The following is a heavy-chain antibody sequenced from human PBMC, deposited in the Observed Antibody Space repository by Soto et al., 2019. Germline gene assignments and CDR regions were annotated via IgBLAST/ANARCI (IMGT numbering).Heavy chain of an antibody. V-gene: IGHV4-31*03. CDR3: ARADFGDRGLAFDS. J-gene: IGHJ4*02. CDR2: IYYTGSA. Sequence: QVQLLESGPGLVKTSQTLSLTCSVSGGSTGSGGYYWSWVRQHPGKGLEWIGYIYYTGSAYYSPSLKSRVSISVDTSKNQFSLILDAVTGADTAVYYCARADFGDRGLAFDSWGQGILVTVSS. D-gene: IGHD2-21*01. CDR1: GGSTGSGGYY.